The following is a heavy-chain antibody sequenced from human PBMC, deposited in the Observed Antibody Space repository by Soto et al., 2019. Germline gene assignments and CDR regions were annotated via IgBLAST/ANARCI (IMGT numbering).Heavy chain of an antibody. V-gene: IGHV1-3*01. CDR3: AKAPPWWYYDL. Sequence: ASVKVSCKACGYTFTSYAMHWVRQAPGQRLEWMGWINAGNGNTKYSQKFQGRVTITRDTAASTAYMELSSLRSEDTAVYYCAKAPPWWYYDLWGRGTLVTVSS. CDR2: INAGNGNT. J-gene: IGHJ2*01. CDR1: GYTFTSYA.